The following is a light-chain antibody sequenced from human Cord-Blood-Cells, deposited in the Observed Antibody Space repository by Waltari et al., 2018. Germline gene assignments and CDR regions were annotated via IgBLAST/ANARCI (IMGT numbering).Light chain of an antibody. V-gene: IGLV2-14*01. J-gene: IGLJ1*01. CDR2: EVS. Sequence: QSALTQPASVSGSPGQSITISCTGTSSDVGGYNYVSWYQQHPGKVPKLMIYEVSNRPSGVSNRFSGSKAGNTASLTISGLQAEDEADYYCSSYTSSSTVFGTGTKVTVL. CDR3: SSYTSSSTV. CDR1: SSDVGGYNY.